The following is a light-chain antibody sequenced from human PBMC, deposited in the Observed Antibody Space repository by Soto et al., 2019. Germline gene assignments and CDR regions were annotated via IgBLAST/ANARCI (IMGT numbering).Light chain of an antibody. Sequence: QSALTQPASLSGSPGQSITISCTGTSSDVGGYNYVSWYQQHPGKAPKLMIYDVSNRPSGVSNRFSGSKSGNTASLTISGLQAEDEADYYCSSYTSSSTLGGVFGTGTKLTVL. CDR3: SSYTSSSTLGGV. V-gene: IGLV2-14*01. J-gene: IGLJ1*01. CDR1: SSDVGGYNY. CDR2: DVS.